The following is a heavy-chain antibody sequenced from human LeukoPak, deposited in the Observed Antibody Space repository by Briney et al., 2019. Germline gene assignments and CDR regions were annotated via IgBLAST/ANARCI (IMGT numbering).Heavy chain of an antibody. CDR1: NFTFNSYG. D-gene: IGHD3-10*01. J-gene: IGHJ6*02. V-gene: IGHV3-30*18. CDR3: AKDSGGHIYSPGRHYYALDV. CDR2: ISYDGTDV. Sequence: GGSLRLSCAASNFTFNSYGMHWVRQAPGKGLDWVAVISYDGTDVYYADSVKGRFTISRDNSQNTLNLQMDSLRAEDTAVYYCAKDSGGHIYSPGRHYYALDVWGQGTTVTVSS.